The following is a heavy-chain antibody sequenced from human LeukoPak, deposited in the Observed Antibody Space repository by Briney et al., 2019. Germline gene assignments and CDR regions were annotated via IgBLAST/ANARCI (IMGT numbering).Heavy chain of an antibody. V-gene: IGHV1-69*05. D-gene: IGHD2-2*01. J-gene: IGHJ6*03. Sequence: ASVKVSCKASGGTFSSYAISWVRQAPGQGLEWMGGIIPIFGTANYAQKFQGRVTITTDESTSTAYMELSSLRSEDTAVYYCARDLGYCSSTSCSVLNYYYYMDVWGKGTTVTVSS. CDR1: GGTFSSYA. CDR3: ARDLGYCSSTSCSVLNYYYYMDV. CDR2: IIPIFGTA.